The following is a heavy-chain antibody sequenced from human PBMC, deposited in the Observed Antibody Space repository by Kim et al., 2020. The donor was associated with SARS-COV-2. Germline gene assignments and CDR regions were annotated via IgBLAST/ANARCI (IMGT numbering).Heavy chain of an antibody. V-gene: IGHV3-23*01. D-gene: IGHD1-26*01. CDR1: GFTFRNHA. CDR2: ISGSGGTT. CDR3: AKDRWEVTPGFIDS. J-gene: IGHJ4*02. Sequence: GGSLRLSCAASGFTFRNHAMTWVRQAAGKGLEWPAAISGSGGTTYYSESVRGRFTISRDNSKNTLYLQINSLRDEDTAVYYCAKDRWEVTPGFIDSGGRGTQVTVSS.